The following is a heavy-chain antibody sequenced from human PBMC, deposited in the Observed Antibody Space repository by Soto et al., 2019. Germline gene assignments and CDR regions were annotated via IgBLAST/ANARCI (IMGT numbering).Heavy chain of an antibody. V-gene: IGHV2-70*04. CDR3: ARIHRYGGRGVDFDY. CDR1: GFSLSSYGMS. D-gene: IGHD2-15*01. Sequence: GPTLVNPTQTLTLTCTFSGFSLSSYGMSVSWIRQPPGKALEWLARIDWDDAKFYSTSLRSRLTISRDTSKNQVVLTMTNMDPEDTATYYCARIHRYGGRGVDFDYWGQGTLVTVS. J-gene: IGHJ4*02. CDR2: IDWDDAK.